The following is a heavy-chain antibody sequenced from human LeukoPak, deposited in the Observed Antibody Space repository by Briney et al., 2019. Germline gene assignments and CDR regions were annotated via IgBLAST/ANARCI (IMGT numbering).Heavy chain of an antibody. CDR3: ARVQGSSWNDAFDN. CDR2: ISSNGGST. J-gene: IGHJ3*02. CDR1: GFTFSSYA. D-gene: IGHD6-13*01. V-gene: IGHV3-64*01. Sequence: GGSLRLSCAASGFTFSSYAMHWVRQAPGKGLEYVSAISSNGGSTYYANSVKGRFTISRDNSKNTLYLQMGSLRAEDMAVYYCARVQGSSWNDAFDNWGQGTMVTVSS.